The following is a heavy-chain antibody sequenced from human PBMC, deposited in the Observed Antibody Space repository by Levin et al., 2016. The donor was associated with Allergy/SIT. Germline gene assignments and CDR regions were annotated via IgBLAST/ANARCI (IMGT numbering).Heavy chain of an antibody. J-gene: IGHJ5*02. CDR3: ARDLWGRGCSSSRCSHFDI. Sequence: GGSLRLSCAASGFTFSSYGMHWVRQAPGKGLEWVAVIRYDGSHNKYADSVKGRFTISRDNSENTVFLEMDSLRVEDTAVYFCARDLWGRGCSSSRCSHFDIWGQGTLVTVSS. CDR2: IRYDGSHN. V-gene: IGHV3-33*01. D-gene: IGHD3-22*01. CDR1: GFTFSSYG.